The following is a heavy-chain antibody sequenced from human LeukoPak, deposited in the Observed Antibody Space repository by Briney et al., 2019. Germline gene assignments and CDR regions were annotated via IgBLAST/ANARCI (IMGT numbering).Heavy chain of an antibody. CDR1: GFTFSDYW. V-gene: IGHV3-7*01. D-gene: IGHD1-26*01. J-gene: IGHJ4*02. CDR2: IKQDGSDK. Sequence: GGSLRLSCAASGFTFSDYWMSWVRQAPGKGLEWVANIKQDGSDKYYVDSVRGRFTISRDNAKNSLYLQMNSLRAEDTAVYYCARQGRGSYYEDYWGQGTLVTVSS. CDR3: ARQGRGSYYEDY.